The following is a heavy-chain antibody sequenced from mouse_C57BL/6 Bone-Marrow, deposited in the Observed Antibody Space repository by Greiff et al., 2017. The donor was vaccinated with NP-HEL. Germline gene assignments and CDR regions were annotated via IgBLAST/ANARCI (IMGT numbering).Heavy chain of an antibody. D-gene: IGHD2-12*01. Sequence: EVKLVESGGDLVKPGGSLKLSCAASGFTFSSYGMSWVRQTPDKRLEWVATISSGGSYTYYPDSVKGRFTISRDNAKNTRYLQVSSLKSEDTAMYYGARLRRRRGGAMDYWGQGTSVTVAS. CDR3: ARLRRRRGGAMDY. CDR2: ISSGGSYT. CDR1: GFTFSSYG. J-gene: IGHJ4*01. V-gene: IGHV5-6*01.